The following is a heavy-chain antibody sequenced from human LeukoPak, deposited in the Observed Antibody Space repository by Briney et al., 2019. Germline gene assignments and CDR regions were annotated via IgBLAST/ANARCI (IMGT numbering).Heavy chain of an antibody. J-gene: IGHJ4*02. V-gene: IGHV3-23*01. D-gene: IGHD2-8*01. CDR2: ISGSGGST. CDR1: GFTFSDSY. Sequence: GGSLRLSCTASGFTFSDSYMSWVRQSPGKGLEWVSAISGSGGSTYYADSVKGRFTISRDNSKSTLYLQMNSLRAEDTAVYYCAKGPNIAQWGQGTLVTVSS. CDR3: AKGPNIAQ.